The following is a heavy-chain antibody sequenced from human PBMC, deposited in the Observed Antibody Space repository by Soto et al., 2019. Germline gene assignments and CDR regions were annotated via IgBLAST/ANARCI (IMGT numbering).Heavy chain of an antibody. V-gene: IGHV1-69*13. CDR3: ARGYYYDSSGYFDY. Sequence: ASVKVSCKASGGTFSSYAISWVRQAPGQGLEWMGGIIPIFGTANYAQKFQGRVTITADESTSTAYMELSSLRSEDTAVYYCARGYYYDSSGYFDYWGQGTLVTVSS. D-gene: IGHD3-22*01. J-gene: IGHJ4*02. CDR2: IIPIFGTA. CDR1: GGTFSSYA.